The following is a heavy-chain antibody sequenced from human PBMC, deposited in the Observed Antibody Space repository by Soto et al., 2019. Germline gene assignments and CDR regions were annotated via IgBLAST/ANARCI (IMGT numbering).Heavy chain of an antibody. Sequence: EVQLLESGGGLVQPGGSLRLSCAASGFTFNNYAMSWVRRAPGKGLEWVSAISGSGGFTYYADSVKGRFTISRDNSKNTLYLQMNSPRAGGTDVYYCATHFRAHYCYYIDVWGKGTTVTVSS. D-gene: IGHD3-3*02. V-gene: IGHV3-23*01. CDR2: ISGSGGFT. J-gene: IGHJ6*03. CDR3: ATHFRAHYCYYIDV. CDR1: GFTFNNYA.